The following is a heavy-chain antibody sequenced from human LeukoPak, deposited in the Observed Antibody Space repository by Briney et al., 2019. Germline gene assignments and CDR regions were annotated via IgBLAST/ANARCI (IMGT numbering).Heavy chain of an antibody. Sequence: PSETLSLTCTVSGGSISSYYWSWIRQPPGKGLEWIGYIYYSGSTNYNPSLESRVTISVDTSKNQFSLKLSSVTAADTAVYYCARVTQQLVPYFDYWGQGTLVTVSS. CDR1: GGSISSYY. J-gene: IGHJ4*02. CDR2: IYYSGST. CDR3: ARVTQQLVPYFDY. D-gene: IGHD6-13*01. V-gene: IGHV4-59*01.